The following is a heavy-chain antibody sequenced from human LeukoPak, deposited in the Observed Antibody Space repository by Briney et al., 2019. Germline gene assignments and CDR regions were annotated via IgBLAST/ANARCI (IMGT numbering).Heavy chain of an antibody. V-gene: IGHV3-23*01. D-gene: IGHD3-3*01. CDR2: ISGSGGST. J-gene: IGHJ4*02. CDR3: AKDLIFAPQPSDY. Sequence: GGSLRLSCAASGFTFSSYAMSWVRQAPGKGLEWVSAISGSGGSTYYADSVKGRFTISRDSSKNTLYLQMNSLRVEDTAVYYCAKDLIFAPQPSDYWGQGTLVTVSS. CDR1: GFTFSSYA.